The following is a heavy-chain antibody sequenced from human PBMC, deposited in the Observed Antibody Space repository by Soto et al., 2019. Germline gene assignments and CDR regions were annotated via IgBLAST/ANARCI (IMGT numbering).Heavy chain of an antibody. CDR3: AHRVLRTVFGLVTTPALYFDF. V-gene: IGHV2-5*02. J-gene: IGHJ4*02. D-gene: IGHD3-3*01. Sequence: QITLNESGPTQVKPRQTLTLTCTFSGFSLTTSGVGVGWIRQSPGKAPEWLALIYWDDDKRYSPSLKSRLAITKDSSKNQVVLTMADLGPADTATYYCAHRVLRTVFGLVTTPALYFDFSGQGTPVAVSS. CDR1: GFSLTTSGVG. CDR2: IYWDDDK.